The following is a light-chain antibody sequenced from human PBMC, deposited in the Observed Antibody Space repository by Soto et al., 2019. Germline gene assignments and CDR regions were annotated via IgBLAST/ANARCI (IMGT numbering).Light chain of an antibody. CDR2: SAS. J-gene: IGKJ3*01. V-gene: IGKV3-20*01. CDR3: QQYGGSPLFT. Sequence: IVLTQSPGTLSLSPGERATLSCRASQSVSSSSLAWYQQQPGQAPRLLIYSASTRATGIPDRFSGSGSGTDFTLTITRLEPEDFAVYYCQQYGGSPLFTFGPGTKVDIK. CDR1: QSVSSSS.